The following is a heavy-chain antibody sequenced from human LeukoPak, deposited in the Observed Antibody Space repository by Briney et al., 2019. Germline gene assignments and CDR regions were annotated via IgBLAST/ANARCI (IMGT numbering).Heavy chain of an antibody. V-gene: IGHV1-2*02. CDR3: ARFSSRGVVSRGMDV. J-gene: IGHJ6*02. CDR2: INPNSGGT. Sequence: ASVKVSCKASGYTFTGYYMHWVRQAPGQGLEWMGWINPNSGGTNYAQKFQGRVTMTRDTSISTAYMELSRLRSDDTAVYYCARFSSRGVVSRGMDVWGQGTTVTVSS. D-gene: IGHD3-3*01. CDR1: GYTFTGYY.